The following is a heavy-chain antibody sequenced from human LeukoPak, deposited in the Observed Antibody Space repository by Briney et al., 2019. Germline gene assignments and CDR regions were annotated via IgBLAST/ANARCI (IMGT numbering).Heavy chain of an antibody. CDR1: GGSISSSSYY. CDR2: IYYSGST. J-gene: IGHJ4*02. Sequence: PSETLSLTCTVSGGSISSSSYYWGWIRQPPGKGLEWIGSIYYSGSTYYNPSLKSRVTISVDTSKNQFSLKLSSVTAADTAVYYCARDRVLSYDYVWGSYRGSEIDYWGQGTLVTVSS. CDR3: ARDRVLSYDYVWGSYRGSEIDY. V-gene: IGHV4-39*02. D-gene: IGHD3-16*02.